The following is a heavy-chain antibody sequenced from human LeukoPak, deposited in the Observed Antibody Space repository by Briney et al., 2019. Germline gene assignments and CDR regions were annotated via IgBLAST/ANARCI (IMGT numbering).Heavy chain of an antibody. J-gene: IGHJ4*02. CDR2: ISGSGGST. Sequence: GGTLRLSCAASGYTFSSYSMSWVRHAPAKGLEEVSTISGSGGSTFYADSLKHSFPIPRDNPKNSLYLHMNTLISEDTSFYYCAKPPMTVVRGVSLPDYGGQGTLVTV. CDR3: AKPPMTVVRGVSLPDY. D-gene: IGHD3-10*01. V-gene: IGHV3-23*01. CDR1: GYTFSSYS.